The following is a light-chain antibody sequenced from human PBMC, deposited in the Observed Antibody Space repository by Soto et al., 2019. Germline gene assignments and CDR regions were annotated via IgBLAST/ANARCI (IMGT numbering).Light chain of an antibody. CDR3: RQSYMTPTCT. CDR1: QSIRSY. Sequence: DIQMTQSPSSLSASLGDRVTITCRASQSIRSYLNWYQQKPGKAPKLLIYAASRLQSGVPSRFSGIGPVTDFTLTISSLQPEHFATYYCRQSYMTPTCTFGQGTKLEI. V-gene: IGKV1-39*01. J-gene: IGKJ2*02. CDR2: AAS.